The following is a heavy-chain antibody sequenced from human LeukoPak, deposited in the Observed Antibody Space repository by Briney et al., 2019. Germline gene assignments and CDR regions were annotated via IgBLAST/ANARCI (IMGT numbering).Heavy chain of an antibody. CDR2: IKQDGSEK. J-gene: IGHJ4*02. Sequence: GGSLRLSCAASGFTFSSYWMSWVRQAPGKGLEWVANIKQDGSEKYYVDSVKGRFTISRDNAKNSLYLQMNSLRGEDTAVYYCARDRGYYDSSGYYYDYWGQGTLVTVSS. D-gene: IGHD3-22*01. CDR1: GFTFSSYW. V-gene: IGHV3-7*01. CDR3: ARDRGYYDSSGYYYDY.